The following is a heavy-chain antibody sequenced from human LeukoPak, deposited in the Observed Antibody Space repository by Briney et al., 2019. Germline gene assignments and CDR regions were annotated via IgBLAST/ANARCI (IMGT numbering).Heavy chain of an antibody. CDR2: IYYSGST. J-gene: IGHJ4*02. CDR1: GGSISSYY. CDR3: ARDGRAGFPFDY. Sequence: PSETLSLTCTVSGGSISSYYWTWIRQPPGKGLEWIGYIYYSGSTNYNPSLKSRVTISVDTSKNQFSLKLSSVTAADTAVYYCARDGRAGFPFDYWGQGTLVTVSS. D-gene: IGHD3-10*01. V-gene: IGHV4-59*12.